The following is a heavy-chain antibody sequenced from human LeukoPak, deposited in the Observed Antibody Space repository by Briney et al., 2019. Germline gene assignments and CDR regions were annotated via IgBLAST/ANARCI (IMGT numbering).Heavy chain of an antibody. CDR2: ISYDGSNK. Sequence: GGSLRLSCAASGFTFSSYGMHWVRQAPGKGLEWVAVISYDGSNKYYADSVKGRFTISRDNSKNTLYLQMNSLRAEDTAVYYCAKDLWSYDSSGPVDYWGQGTLVTVSS. CDR3: AKDLWSYDSSGPVDY. CDR1: GFTFSSYG. V-gene: IGHV3-30*18. D-gene: IGHD3-22*01. J-gene: IGHJ4*02.